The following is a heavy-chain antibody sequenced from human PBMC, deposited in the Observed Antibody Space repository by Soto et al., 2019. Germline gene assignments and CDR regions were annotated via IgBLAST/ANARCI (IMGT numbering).Heavy chain of an antibody. V-gene: IGHV1-69*13. Sequence: SVKVSCKASGGTFSSYAISWVRQAPGQGLERMGGIIPIFGTANYAQKFQGRVTITADESTSTAYMELSSLRSEDTAVYYCASEYYDSSGYYYVIYYGMDVWGQGTTVTVSS. J-gene: IGHJ6*02. D-gene: IGHD3-22*01. CDR1: GGTFSSYA. CDR3: ASEYYDSSGYYYVIYYGMDV. CDR2: IIPIFGTA.